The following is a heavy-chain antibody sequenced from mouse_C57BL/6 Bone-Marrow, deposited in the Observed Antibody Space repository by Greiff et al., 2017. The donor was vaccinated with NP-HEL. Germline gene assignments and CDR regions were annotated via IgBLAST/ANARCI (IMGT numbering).Heavy chain of an antibody. Sequence: EVMLVESGGGLVQPKGSLKLSCAASGFSFNTYAMNWVRQAPGKGLEWVASIRSKSNNYATYYADSVKDSFTISRDDSESMLYLQINNLKTEDTAMYYCVGSNFLWGQGTTLTVSS. V-gene: IGHV10-1*01. CDR3: VGSNFL. CDR1: GFSFNTYA. J-gene: IGHJ2*01. D-gene: IGHD2-5*01. CDR2: IRSKSNNYAT.